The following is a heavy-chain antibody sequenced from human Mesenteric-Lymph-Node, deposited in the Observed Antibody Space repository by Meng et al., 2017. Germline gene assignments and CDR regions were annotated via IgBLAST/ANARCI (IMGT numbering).Heavy chain of an antibody. V-gene: IGHV3-23*01. CDR3: AGSSGPESYYLL. CDR2: ISASGANT. D-gene: IGHD3-10*01. CDR1: GFTFTTYT. Sequence: GSLRLSCAASGFTFTTYTMSWVRQVPGKGLESVSRISASGANTNYADSVKGRFTTSRDNSKNTLFLQMNSLKAEDTAVYYCAGSSGPESYYLLWGQGTLVTVSS. J-gene: IGHJ4*02.